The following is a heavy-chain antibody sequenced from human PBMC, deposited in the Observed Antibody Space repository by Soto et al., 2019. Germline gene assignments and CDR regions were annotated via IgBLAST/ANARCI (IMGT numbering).Heavy chain of an antibody. J-gene: IGHJ4*01. CDR3: ARGLRGELSPGGIDQFDH. Sequence: QVQLVESGGGVVQPGTSLRVSCVGSGFTFRSYVIHWVRQAPGKGLEWVTLTSYDGSGKYYGDSVRGRFTISRDNSRNTVDLQMDSLRLEDTALYYCARGLRGELSPGGIDQFDHWGHGTLVTVSS. V-gene: IGHV3-30*19. CDR2: TSYDGSGK. CDR1: GFTFRSYV. D-gene: IGHD3-10*01.